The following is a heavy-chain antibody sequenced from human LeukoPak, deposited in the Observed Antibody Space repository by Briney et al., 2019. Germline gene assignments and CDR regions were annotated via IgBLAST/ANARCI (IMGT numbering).Heavy chain of an antibody. D-gene: IGHD1-26*01. CDR1: GGSISSYY. CDR2: IYYSGSI. Sequence: PSETLSLTSTVSGGSISSYYWSWIRQPPGKGLEWIGYIYYSGSINYNPSLKSRVTISVDTSKSQFSLKLRSVTAADTAVYYCARYSGSYSGFDYWGQGTLVTVSS. J-gene: IGHJ4*02. CDR3: ARYSGSYSGFDY. V-gene: IGHV4-59*08.